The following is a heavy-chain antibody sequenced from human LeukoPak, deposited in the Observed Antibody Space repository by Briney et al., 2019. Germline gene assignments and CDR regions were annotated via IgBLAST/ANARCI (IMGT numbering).Heavy chain of an antibody. J-gene: IGHJ4*02. D-gene: IGHD3-10*01. Sequence: GASVKVSCKACGYTFTRYYMHWLRQAPAQGLEGMGWIKPNSGCTNYVQKFQGKVTMNRDTSISTAYMELRRLRSDDTGRYYCARDLAGRYGSGSYYTLDYWGQGTLVTVSS. CDR3: ARDLAGRYGSGSYYTLDY. CDR2: IKPNSGCT. CDR1: GYTFTRYY. V-gene: IGHV1-2*02.